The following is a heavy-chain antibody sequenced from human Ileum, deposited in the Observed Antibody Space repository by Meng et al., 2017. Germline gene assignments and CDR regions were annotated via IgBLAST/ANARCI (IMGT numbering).Heavy chain of an antibody. Sequence: QVELQEAGPGLVRLSGTLSLTCAVSSGSISSNTYWSWVRQPPGKGLEWIGQISHSGSAYYNPSLKSRVTMSVDKSKSQFSLMLTSVTAADTAIYYCARHGGYSQDFWGQGTLVTVSS. D-gene: IGHD4-23*01. CDR2: ISHSGSA. CDR3: ARHGGYSQDF. CDR1: SGSISSNTY. V-gene: IGHV4-4*02. J-gene: IGHJ4*02.